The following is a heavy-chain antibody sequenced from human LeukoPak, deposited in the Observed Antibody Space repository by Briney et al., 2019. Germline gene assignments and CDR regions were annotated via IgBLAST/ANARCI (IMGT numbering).Heavy chain of an antibody. D-gene: IGHD4-23*01. CDR2: IYSGGST. J-gene: IGHJ3*02. V-gene: IGHV3-66*01. Sequence: GGSLRLSCAGSGFTVSSKHMSWVRQAPGKGLEWVSVIYSGGSTYYADSVKGRFTISRDNSKNTLYLQMNSLRVEDTAVYYCAIPDYGGGYDAFDIWGQGTMVTVSS. CDR3: AIPDYGGGYDAFDI. CDR1: GFTVSSKH.